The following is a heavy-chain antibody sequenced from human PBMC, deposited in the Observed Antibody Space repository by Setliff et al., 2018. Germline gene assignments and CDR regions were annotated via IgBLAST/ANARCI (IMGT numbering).Heavy chain of an antibody. CDR3: ARGRMRGSCSGPSCTYDPFDI. Sequence: PSETLSLTCSVSGFSITNGYYWGWIRQPPGKGLEWIGSIYHSGSSYYNPSLRSRVTISVDTSKNQFSLILRSVTAADTAVYYCARGRMRGSCSGPSCTYDPFDIWGQGTPVTLSS. J-gene: IGHJ3*02. CDR2: IYHSGSS. D-gene: IGHD2-2*01. CDR1: GFSITNGYY. V-gene: IGHV4-38-2*02.